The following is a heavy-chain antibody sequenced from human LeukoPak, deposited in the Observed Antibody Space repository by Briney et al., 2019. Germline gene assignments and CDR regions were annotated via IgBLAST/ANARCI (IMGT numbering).Heavy chain of an antibody. J-gene: IGHJ4*02. Sequence: ASVKVSCKASGYTFTSYYMHWVRQAPGQGLEWMGIINPSGGSTSYAQKFQGRVTMTRDTSTRTVYMELSSLRSEDTAVYYCARDPPIRQDSSDSSGYYPRYYFDYWGQGTLVTVSS. D-gene: IGHD3-22*01. CDR1: GYTFTSYY. CDR2: INPSGGST. CDR3: ARDPPIRQDSSDSSGYYPRYYFDY. V-gene: IGHV1-46*01.